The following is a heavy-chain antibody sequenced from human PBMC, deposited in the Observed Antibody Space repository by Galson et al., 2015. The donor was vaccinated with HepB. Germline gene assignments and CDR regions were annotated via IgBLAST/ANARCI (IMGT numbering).Heavy chain of an antibody. D-gene: IGHD3-16*01. J-gene: IGHJ4*02. CDR3: AKDIGGEFDY. CDR2: ISWNSGSI. V-gene: IGHV3-9*01. Sequence: SLRLSCAASGFTFDDYAMHWVRQAPGKGLEWVSGISWNSGSIGYADSVKGRFTISRDNAKNSLYLQMNSLRAEDTALYYCAKDIGGEFDYWGQGTLVTVSS. CDR1: GFTFDDYA.